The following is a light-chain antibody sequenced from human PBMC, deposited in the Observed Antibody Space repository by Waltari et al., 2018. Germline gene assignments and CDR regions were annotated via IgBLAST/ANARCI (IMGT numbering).Light chain of an antibody. J-gene: IGKJ1*01. CDR3: QQYKNWPPSWT. Sequence: EIVMTQSPDTLSVSPGERATLPCRASQSVGSNLALYQQKPGQAPRLLISGSSTRATDIPARFSGSGSGTEFTLTITSMQSEDFAVYYCQQYKNWPPSWTFGQGTKVEIK. CDR2: GSS. V-gene: IGKV3-15*01. CDR1: QSVGSN.